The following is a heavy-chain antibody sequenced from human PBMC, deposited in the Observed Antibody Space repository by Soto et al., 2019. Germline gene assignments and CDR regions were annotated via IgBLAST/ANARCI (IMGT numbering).Heavy chain of an antibody. Sequence: EVQLVESGGGLVQPGGSPRLSCAASGFTFSTYFSTYCMSWVRQAPGKGLEGVATIKQDGSERYNVDSVKGRFTISRDIARNSLYLQMNRLRVEDTAVYYCVGHLGGGSQTVFDYWGQGALVTVSS. CDR2: IKQDGSER. V-gene: IGHV3-7*05. J-gene: IGHJ4*02. CDR1: GFTFSTYFSTYC. D-gene: IGHD5-12*01. CDR3: VGHLGGGSQTVFDY.